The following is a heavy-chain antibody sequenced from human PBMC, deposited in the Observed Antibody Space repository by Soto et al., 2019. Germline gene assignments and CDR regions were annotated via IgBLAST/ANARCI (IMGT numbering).Heavy chain of an antibody. Sequence: QITLKESGPTLVNPTQTLTLTCTFSGFSLSTSGVGVGWIRQPPGEALEWLALVYWDDDKRYSPSLKSRLSITKDTSKNQVVLTMTNMDPVDTATYYCAHRRGSYWSGPGPFDYWGPGTLVTVSS. J-gene: IGHJ4*02. CDR3: AHRRGSYWSGPGPFDY. CDR1: GFSLSTSGVG. V-gene: IGHV2-5*02. CDR2: VYWDDDK. D-gene: IGHD3-3*01.